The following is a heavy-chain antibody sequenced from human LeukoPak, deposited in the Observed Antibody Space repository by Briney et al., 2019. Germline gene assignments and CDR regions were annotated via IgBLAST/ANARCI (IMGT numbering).Heavy chain of an antibody. CDR1: GASITYY. J-gene: IGHJ2*01. V-gene: IGHV4-4*02. CDR3: ASLGGYSGYRYGDDWYFDL. CDR2: VHRDGHT. Sequence: SETLSLTCAVSGASITYYWSWVRQPPGKGLEWIGAVHRDGHTYYNPSLKSRVTISVDTSKNQFSLKLSSVTAADTAVYYCASLGGYSGYRYGDDWYFDLWGRGTLVTVSS. D-gene: IGHD5-12*01.